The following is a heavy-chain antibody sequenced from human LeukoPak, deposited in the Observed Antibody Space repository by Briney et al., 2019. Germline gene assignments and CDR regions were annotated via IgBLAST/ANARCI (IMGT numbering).Heavy chain of an antibody. CDR3: ARGPGAFDI. Sequence: TGGSLRLSCAASGFTFSNSWMNWVRQAPGKGLVWVSRINSDGSSTSYADSVKGRFTISRDNAKNTLFLQMNSLRAEDTAVYYCARGPGAFDIWGQGTMVTVSS. CDR1: GFTFSNSW. CDR2: INSDGSST. D-gene: IGHD2-2*01. V-gene: IGHV3-74*01. J-gene: IGHJ3*02.